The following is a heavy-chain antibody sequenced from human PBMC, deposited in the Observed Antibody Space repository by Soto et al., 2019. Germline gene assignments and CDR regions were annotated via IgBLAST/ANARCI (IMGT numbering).Heavy chain of an antibody. CDR2: ISDSGGST. CDR3: EKPSNRTMVRGGAFHL. D-gene: IGHD3-10*01. CDR1: GFTFSNYA. J-gene: IGHJ3*01. Sequence: EVQLLESGGGLVQPGGSLRLSCAASGFTFSNYAMSWVRQAPGKGLEWVSVISDSGGSTYYAESVKGRFTISRDNSKNTLYLQVNRMSARDADIYLCEKPSNRTMVRGGAFHLWGQGTMVTVSS. V-gene: IGHV3-23*01.